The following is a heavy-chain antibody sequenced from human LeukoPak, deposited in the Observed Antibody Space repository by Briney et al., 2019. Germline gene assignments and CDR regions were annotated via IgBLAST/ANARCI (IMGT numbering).Heavy chain of an antibody. CDR3: ARGPDYGDFFFDY. CDR1: GFTFDDYG. D-gene: IGHD4-17*01. V-gene: IGHV3-20*01. Sequence: GGSLRLSCAASGFTFDDYGMSWVRQAPGKGLEWVSGINWNGGRTDYANSVKGRFTISRDNAKNSLYLQMNSLRGEDTALYHCARGPDYGDFFFDYWGQGTRVTVSS. CDR2: INWNGGRT. J-gene: IGHJ4*02.